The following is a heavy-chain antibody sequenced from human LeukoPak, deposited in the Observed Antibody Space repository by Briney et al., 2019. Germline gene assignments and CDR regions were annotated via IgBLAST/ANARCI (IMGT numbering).Heavy chain of an antibody. Sequence: GGSLRLSCAASGFTFSNFAMNWVRQAPGMGLEWVSAISGSGGSTFYADSVKGRFTISRDNSKNTLYLQMNTLRAEDTALYYCAKQGNAYDVWGQGTLVTVSS. V-gene: IGHV3-23*01. CDR3: AKQGNAYDV. CDR2: ISGSGGST. CDR1: GFTFSNFA. J-gene: IGHJ3*01.